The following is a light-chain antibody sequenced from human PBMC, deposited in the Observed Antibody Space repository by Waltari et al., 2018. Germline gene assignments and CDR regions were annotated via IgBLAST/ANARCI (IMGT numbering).Light chain of an antibody. J-gene: IGLJ3*02. CDR1: SSDVGFYNY. V-gene: IGLV2-14*01. Sequence: QSALTQPASVSGSPGQSITISCYGTSSDVGFYNYVSWYQQHPGKAPKLMIYDVSQRPSGVCDRFSGSKSGNTASLTISGLQAEDEADYYCNSYTGSSSWVFGGGTKVTVL. CDR2: DVS. CDR3: NSYTGSSSWV.